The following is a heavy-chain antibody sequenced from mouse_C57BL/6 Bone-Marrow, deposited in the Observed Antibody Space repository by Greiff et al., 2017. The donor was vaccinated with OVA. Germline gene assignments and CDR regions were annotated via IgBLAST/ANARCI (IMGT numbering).Heavy chain of an antibody. CDR3: ASSRDYYGSSSWFAY. CDR2: IYPRRGNT. CDR1: GYTFTSYG. V-gene: IGHV1-81*01. Sequence: QVQLQQSGAELARPGASVKLSCKASGYTFTSYGISWVKQRTGQGLEWIGEIYPRRGNTYYNETFKGKATLTADKSSSTADMELRSLTSEDSAVYFCASSRDYYGSSSWFAYWGQGTLVTVSA. J-gene: IGHJ3*01. D-gene: IGHD1-1*01.